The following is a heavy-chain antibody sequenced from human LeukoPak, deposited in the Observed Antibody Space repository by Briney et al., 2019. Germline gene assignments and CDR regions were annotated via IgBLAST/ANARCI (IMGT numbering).Heavy chain of an antibody. Sequence: ASVKVSCKASGYTFTGYYMHWVRKAPGQGLEWMGWRRPNSGGTNYAQKCKGRVTMTRDNSISTAYMQLGRLRSDDTAVYYCARDETYSSGYCHYHYYMDVWAKGTTVTVSS. J-gene: IGHJ6*03. CDR2: RRPNSGGT. D-gene: IGHD3-22*01. V-gene: IGHV1-2*02. CDR3: ARDETYSSGYCHYHYYMDV. CDR1: GYTFTGYY.